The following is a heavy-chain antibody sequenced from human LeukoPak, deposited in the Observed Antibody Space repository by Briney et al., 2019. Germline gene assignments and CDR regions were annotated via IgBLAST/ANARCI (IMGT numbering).Heavy chain of an antibody. V-gene: IGHV3-53*01. CDR1: GFTFDDYG. Sequence: LAGGSLRLSCAASGFTFDDYGMSWVRQAPGKGLEWVSFIYSDNTHYSDSVKGRFTISRDNSKNTLYLQMNSLRAEDTAVYYCARRAGAYSHPYDYWGQGTLVTVSS. J-gene: IGHJ4*02. D-gene: IGHD4/OR15-4a*01. CDR2: IYSDNT. CDR3: ARRAGAYSHPYDY.